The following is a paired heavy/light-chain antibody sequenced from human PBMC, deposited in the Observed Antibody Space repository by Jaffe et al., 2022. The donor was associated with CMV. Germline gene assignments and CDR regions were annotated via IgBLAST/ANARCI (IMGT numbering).Heavy chain of an antibody. CDR2: IWSDGSKK. D-gene: IGHD2-8*01. Sequence: QVQLVESGGGVVQPGRSLRLSCAASGFTFRSHGMDWVRQAPGKGLEWVAHIWSDGSKKNYADSVKGRFTISRDNSKNTLSLQMTSLRAEDTAVYYCARDIVSFGVTGTTTIKDHYYKALDVWGQGTTVTVSS. CDR1: GFTFRSHG. J-gene: IGHJ6*02. V-gene: IGHV3-33*01. CDR3: ARDIVSFGVTGTTTIKDHYYKALDV.
Light chain of an antibody. CDR1: QGISSW. CDR2: AAS. V-gene: IGKV1-12*01. Sequence: DIQMTQSPSSVSASVGDRVTMTCRASQGISSWLAWYQQKPGKAPKLLIYAASSLQSGVPSRFSGSGSGTDFTLTISSLQPEDFATYYCQQGSSFPITFGQGTRLEIK. CDR3: QQGSSFPIT. J-gene: IGKJ5*01.